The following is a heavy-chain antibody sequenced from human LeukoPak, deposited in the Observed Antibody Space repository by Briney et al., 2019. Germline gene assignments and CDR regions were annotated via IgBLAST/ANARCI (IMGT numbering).Heavy chain of an antibody. V-gene: IGHV5-51*01. J-gene: IGHJ3*02. CDR3: ARHGRGSRSPNAFDI. CDR2: IYPDGSDI. D-gene: IGHD3-10*01. Sequence: GESLKISCKGSGYSFTDYWIGWVRQMPGEGLQWMGIIYPDGSDIRYSPSFQGQVIISADKSIITAYLQWSSLKASDTAMYYCARHGRGSRSPNAFDIWGQGTMVTVSS. CDR1: GYSFTDYW.